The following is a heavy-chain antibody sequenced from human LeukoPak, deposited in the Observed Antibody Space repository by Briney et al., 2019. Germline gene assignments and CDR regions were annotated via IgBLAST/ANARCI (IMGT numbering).Heavy chain of an antibody. D-gene: IGHD3-22*01. CDR3: ARVYENYYDSSGYYYARYFDY. CDR1: GGSIGTLY. Sequence: SETLSLTCNVSGGSIGTLYWSWIRQPPGKGLEWIGYIYYNGDTNYNPSLKSRVTISVDTSKNQFSLKLSSVTAADTAVYYCARVYENYYDSSGYYYARYFDYWGQGTLVTVSS. J-gene: IGHJ4*02. V-gene: IGHV4-59*08. CDR2: IYYNGDT.